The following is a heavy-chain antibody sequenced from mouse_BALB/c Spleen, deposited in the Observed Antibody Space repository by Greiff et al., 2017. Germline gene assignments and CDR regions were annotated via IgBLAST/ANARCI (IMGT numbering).Heavy chain of an antibody. Sequence: VQLQQSGAELMKPGASVKISCKATGYTFSSYWIEWVKQRPGHGLEWIGEILPGSGSTNYNEKFKGKATFTADTSSNTAYMQLSSLTSEDSAVYYCARGGNYYGSSLYAMDYWGQGTSVTVSS. CDR2: ILPGSGST. J-gene: IGHJ4*01. D-gene: IGHD1-1*01. V-gene: IGHV1-9*01. CDR1: GYTFSSYW. CDR3: ARGGNYYGSSLYAMDY.